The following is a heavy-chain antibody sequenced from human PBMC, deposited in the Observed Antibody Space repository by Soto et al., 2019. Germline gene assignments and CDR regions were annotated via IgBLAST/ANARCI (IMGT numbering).Heavy chain of an antibody. CDR1: GFTFSTYA. CDR3: AREEVGYCSGGSCYPVSDY. D-gene: IGHD2-15*01. J-gene: IGHJ4*02. Sequence: EVHLLDSGGGLVQPGGSQRLSCAASGFTFSTYAMTWVRQAPGKGLEWVSTISYTGAATYYADSVRGRFTIFRDNSKNTLYLQMDSLRAEDTALYYCAREEVGYCSGGSCYPVSDYWGQGTLVTVSS. CDR2: ISYTGAAT. V-gene: IGHV3-23*01.